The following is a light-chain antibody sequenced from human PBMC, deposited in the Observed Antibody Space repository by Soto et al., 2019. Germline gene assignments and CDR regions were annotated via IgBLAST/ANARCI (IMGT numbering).Light chain of an antibody. CDR3: QSYDSSLSVYVV. V-gene: IGLV1-40*01. J-gene: IGLJ2*01. CDR1: SSNIGAGYD. Sequence: QAVVTQPPSVSGAPGQRVTISCTGSSSNIGAGYDVHWYQQLPGTAPKLLIYGNSNRPSGVPDRFSGSKSGTSDSLAITGLQAEDEADYYCQSYDSSLSVYVVFGGGTQLTVL. CDR2: GNS.